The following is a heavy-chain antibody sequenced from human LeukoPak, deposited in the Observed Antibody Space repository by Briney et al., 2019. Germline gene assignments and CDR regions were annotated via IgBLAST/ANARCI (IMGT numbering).Heavy chain of an antibody. J-gene: IGHJ4*02. Sequence: PGGSLRLSCAASGFTFSSYAMSWVRQAPGKGLEWVAVISYDGSNKYYADSVKGRFTISRDNSKNTLYLQMNSLRAEDTAVYYCAKSLEYYFDYWGQGTLVTVSS. V-gene: IGHV3-30*18. CDR1: GFTFSSYA. CDR2: ISYDGSNK. CDR3: AKSLEYYFDY.